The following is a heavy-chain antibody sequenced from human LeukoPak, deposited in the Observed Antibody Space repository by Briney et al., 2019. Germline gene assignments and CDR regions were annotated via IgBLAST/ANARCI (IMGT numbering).Heavy chain of an antibody. CDR3: ARVSGYYRDY. V-gene: IGHV3-21*01. CDR1: GFSFSTYT. Sequence: GGSLRLSCAASGFSFSTYTMNWVRQARGKGLEWVSSITSRRTSIFYADSVKGRFTTSRDDAKNSLYLQMNSLRAEDTALYYCARVSGYYRDYWGQGTLVTVSS. D-gene: IGHD2/OR15-2a*01. J-gene: IGHJ4*02. CDR2: ITSRRTSI.